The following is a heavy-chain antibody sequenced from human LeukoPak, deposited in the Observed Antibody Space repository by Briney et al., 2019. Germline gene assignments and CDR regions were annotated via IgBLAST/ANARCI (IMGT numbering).Heavy chain of an antibody. D-gene: IGHD6-19*01. CDR1: GGSVNSGNYY. CDR2: IYYSGST. CDR3: ARGVVAGTRFSAFDY. V-gene: IGHV4-61*02. Sequence: PSQTLSLTCTVSGGSVNSGNYYWTWIRQPAGKGLEWIGSIYYSGSTYYNPSLKSRVTISEDTSKIQFSLKLSSVTAADTAVYYCARGVVAGTRFSAFDYWGQGTLVTVSS. J-gene: IGHJ4*02.